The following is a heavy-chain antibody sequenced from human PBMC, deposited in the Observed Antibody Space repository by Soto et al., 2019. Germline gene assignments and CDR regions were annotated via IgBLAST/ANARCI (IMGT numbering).Heavy chain of an antibody. CDR2: IYYSGSN. V-gene: IGHV4-59*01. CDR3: ARDRSGSYYNSLSWFDP. Sequence: PSETLSLTCTVSGGSISSYYWSWIRHPPGKGLEWIGYIYYSGSNKYNPSLKSRVTISVDTSKNQFSLKLSSVTAADTAVYYCARDRSGSYYNSLSWFDPWGQGTLVTVS. D-gene: IGHD1-26*01. CDR1: GGSISSYY. J-gene: IGHJ5*02.